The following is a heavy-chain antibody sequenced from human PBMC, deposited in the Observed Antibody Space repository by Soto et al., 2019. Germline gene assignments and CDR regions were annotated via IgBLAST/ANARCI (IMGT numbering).Heavy chain of an antibody. J-gene: IGHJ5*02. CDR3: ARDHELFDEGWFDP. Sequence: SQTLSLTCAISGDSVSSNSAAWNWIRQSPSRGLEWLGRTYYRSKWYNDYAVSVKSRITINPDTSKNQFSLQLNSATPEDTAVYYCARDHELFDEGWFDPWGQGTLVTVSS. V-gene: IGHV6-1*01. CDR1: GDSVSSNSAA. D-gene: IGHD1-7*01. CDR2: TYYRSKWYN.